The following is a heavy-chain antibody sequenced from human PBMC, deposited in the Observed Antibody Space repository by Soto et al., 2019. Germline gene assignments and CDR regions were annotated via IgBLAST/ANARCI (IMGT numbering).Heavy chain of an antibody. J-gene: IGHJ6*02. V-gene: IGHV1-69*01. CDR3: AKDRRADWESYSYYAMDG. D-gene: IGHD1-26*01. Sequence: QVQLVQSGAEVKKPGSSVKVSCKASGGTFSSFTISCVRQAPGQWLEWMGGIIPIYGTANYAQKFQGRVTITADASTRTAYMELSSLRSEDTAVYYCAKDRRADWESYSYYAMDGWGQGTTVTVSS. CDR1: GGTFSSFT. CDR2: IIPIYGTA.